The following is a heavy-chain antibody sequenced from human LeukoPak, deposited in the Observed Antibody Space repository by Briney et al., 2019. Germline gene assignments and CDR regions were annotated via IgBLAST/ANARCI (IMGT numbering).Heavy chain of an antibody. CDR3: ARDKMSGGAGTDY. D-gene: IGHD2-15*01. Sequence: PGGSLRLSCAASGFTVSSNYMSWVRQAPGKGLEWVSVIYSGGSTYYADSVKGRFTISRDNSKNTLYLQMNSLRAEDTAVYYCARDKMSGGAGTDYWGQGTLVTVSS. J-gene: IGHJ4*02. CDR1: GFTVSSNY. V-gene: IGHV3-66*01. CDR2: IYSGGST.